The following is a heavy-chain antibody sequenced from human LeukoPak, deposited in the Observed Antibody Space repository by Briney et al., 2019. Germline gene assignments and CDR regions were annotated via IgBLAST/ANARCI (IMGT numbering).Heavy chain of an antibody. CDR1: GGSISSYY. D-gene: IGHD5-24*01. CDR3: ARANRGMATVDYYYYGMDV. Sequence: KPSETLSLTCTVSGGSISSYYWSWIRQPPGKGLEWSGYIYYSGSTNYNPSLKSRVTISVDTSKNQFSLKLSSVTAADTAVYYCARANRGMATVDYYYYGMDVWGQGTTVTVSS. CDR2: IYYSGST. J-gene: IGHJ6*02. V-gene: IGHV4-59*01.